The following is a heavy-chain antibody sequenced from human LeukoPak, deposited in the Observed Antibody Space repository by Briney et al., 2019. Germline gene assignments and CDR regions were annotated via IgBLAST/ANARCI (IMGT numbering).Heavy chain of an antibody. V-gene: IGHV1-2*02. CDR2: INPNSGGT. Sequence: ASVKVSCKASGYTFTGYYMQWVRQAPGQGLEWMGWINPNSGGTNYAQKFQGRVTMTRDTSISTAYMELSRLRSDDTAVYYCARDLGRSNWFDPWGQGTLVTVSS. D-gene: IGHD4-17*01. CDR3: ARDLGRSNWFDP. CDR1: GYTFTGYY. J-gene: IGHJ5*02.